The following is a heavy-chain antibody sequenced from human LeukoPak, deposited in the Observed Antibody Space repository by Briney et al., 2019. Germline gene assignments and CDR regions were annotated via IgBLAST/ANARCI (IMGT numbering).Heavy chain of an antibody. J-gene: IGHJ2*01. V-gene: IGHV4-39*01. CDR2: IYFSGST. D-gene: IGHD3-22*01. CDR1: GGSISSNSSY. CDR3: ARYESSAYGIDV. Sequence: SATLSLTCTVSGGSISSNSSYWGWIRQPPGMGLEWIGTIYFSGSTYYNPSLKSRVTVSVDTSKNQFSLKVTSVAAADTAVYYCARYESSAYGIDVWGRGTLVTVSS.